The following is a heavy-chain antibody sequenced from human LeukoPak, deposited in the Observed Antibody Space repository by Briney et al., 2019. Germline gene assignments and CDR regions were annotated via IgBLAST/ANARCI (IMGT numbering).Heavy chain of an antibody. Sequence: ASVKVSCKGSGYTFTGYYIHWMRPAPGQGLEWMGWINCNSGGTNYAQKFQGRVTMTRDTSISTAYMELNRLRSDDTAVYYCAIVIVPADWGQGTLVTVSS. J-gene: IGHJ4*02. CDR3: AIVIVPAD. CDR1: GYTFTGYY. V-gene: IGHV1-2*02. CDR2: INCNSGGT. D-gene: IGHD2-2*01.